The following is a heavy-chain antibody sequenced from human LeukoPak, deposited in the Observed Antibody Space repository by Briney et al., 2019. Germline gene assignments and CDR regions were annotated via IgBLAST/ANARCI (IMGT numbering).Heavy chain of an antibody. Sequence: GASVKVSCKASGYTFTGYYMHWVRQAPGQGLEWMGWINPNSGGTNYAQKLQGRGTMTTDTSTSTAYMELRSLRSDDTAVYYCARDLRNAHFDYWGQGTLVTVSS. CDR1: GYTFTGYY. CDR3: ARDLRNAHFDY. D-gene: IGHD4-11*01. CDR2: INPNSGGT. J-gene: IGHJ4*02. V-gene: IGHV1-2*02.